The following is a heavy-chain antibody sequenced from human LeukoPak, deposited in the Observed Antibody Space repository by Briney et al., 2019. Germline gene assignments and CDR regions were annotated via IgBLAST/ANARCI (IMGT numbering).Heavy chain of an antibody. CDR1: GGSFSSSSYY. CDR3: ARLEYIYGERNFDY. CDR2: IYYSGST. Sequence: SETLSLACTVYGGSFSSSSYYWGWIRQPPGKGLEWTGRIYYSGSTYYNPSLKSRVTISVHTSKNQFSLKLSSVTAADTAVYFCARLEYIYGERNFDYWGQGTLVSVSS. V-gene: IGHV4-39*01. D-gene: IGHD3-10*01. J-gene: IGHJ4*02.